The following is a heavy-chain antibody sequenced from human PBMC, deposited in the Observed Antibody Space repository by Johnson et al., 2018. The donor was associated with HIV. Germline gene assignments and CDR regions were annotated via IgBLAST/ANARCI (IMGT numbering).Heavy chain of an antibody. CDR1: GFAFSNYA. Sequence: QVQLVESGGGVVQPGGSLRLSCAASGFAFSNYAMHWVRQAPGKGLEWMAIISYDGSNEYYADSVKGRFTISRDNSKNTLYLQMNTLRAEDTALYYCARDKSGSYRGAFDVWGQGTMVTVSS. CDR2: ISYDGSNE. CDR3: ARDKSGSYRGAFDV. D-gene: IGHD1-26*01. V-gene: IGHV3-30-3*01. J-gene: IGHJ3*01.